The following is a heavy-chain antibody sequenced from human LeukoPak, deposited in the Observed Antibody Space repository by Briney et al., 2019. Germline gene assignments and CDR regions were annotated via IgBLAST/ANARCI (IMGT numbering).Heavy chain of an antibody. CDR2: ISGSGGST. V-gene: IGHV3-23*01. CDR1: GFTISSYA. J-gene: IGHJ4*02. D-gene: IGHD6-19*01. CDR3: AEDRGAVAGQYFDY. Sequence: PGGSLRLSCAASGFTISSYAMSWVRQAPGKGLEWVSAISGSGGSTYYADSVKGRFTISRDNSKNTLYLQMNSLRAEDTAVYYCAEDRGAVAGQYFDYWGQGTLVTVSS.